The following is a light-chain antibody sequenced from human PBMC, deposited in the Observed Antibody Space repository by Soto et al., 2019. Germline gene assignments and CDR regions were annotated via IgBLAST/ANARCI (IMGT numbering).Light chain of an antibody. J-gene: IGLJ1*01. CDR3: GSYRTNSPYV. Sequence: QSALTQPASVSGSPGQSITISCTGTNSDVGGYNYVSWYQQYPGEAPKLMIYDVINRPSGVSNRFSGSKSGYTASLTISGLQAEDEADYYCGSYRTNSPYVFGTGTKLTVL. CDR1: NSDVGGYNY. V-gene: IGLV2-14*01. CDR2: DVI.